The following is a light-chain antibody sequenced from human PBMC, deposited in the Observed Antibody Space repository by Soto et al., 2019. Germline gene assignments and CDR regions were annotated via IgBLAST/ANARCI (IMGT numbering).Light chain of an antibody. J-gene: IGKJ2*01. CDR2: GAS. CDR1: QSITSN. V-gene: IGKV3-15*01. CDR3: QQYNNWPPYT. Sequence: EIVMTQSPATLSVSPGERATLSCRASQSITSNLAWYQQKPGQAPRLLIYGASTRAIGIPARFSGSGSGTEFTLTISSLQSGDFAVYYCQQYNNWPPYTFGQGTKLEIK.